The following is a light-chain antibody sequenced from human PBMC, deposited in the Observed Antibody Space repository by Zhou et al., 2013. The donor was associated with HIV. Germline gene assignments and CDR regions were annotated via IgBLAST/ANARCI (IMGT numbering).Light chain of an antibody. Sequence: DIQMTQSPSSLSASVGDRVTITCRTSQTVTNYLNWYQQKPGKAPRLLIYGASRLQSGVPSRFSGSGSGTDYTLTISSLQPEDFATYYCQQYYSTPLTFGPGTRVDIK. V-gene: IGKV1-NL1*01. CDR1: QTVTNY. CDR3: QQYYSTPLT. J-gene: IGKJ3*01. CDR2: GAS.